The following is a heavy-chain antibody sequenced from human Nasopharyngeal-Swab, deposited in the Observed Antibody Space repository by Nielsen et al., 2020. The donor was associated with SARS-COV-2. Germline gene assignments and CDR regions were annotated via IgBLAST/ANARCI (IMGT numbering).Heavy chain of an antibody. CDR2: IIVNLGMT. J-gene: IGHJ4*02. CDR1: GYTFISYD. V-gene: IGHV1-69*10. Sequence: SVKVSCKASGYTFISYDINWVRQAPGQGLEWMGGIIVNLGMTKYAQKFKDSVIINADESTGTAYMELSSLRSEDTAVYYCATWGIGYGENAHATFDSWGQGTQVTVSS. D-gene: IGHD4-17*01. CDR3: ATWGIGYGENAHATFDS.